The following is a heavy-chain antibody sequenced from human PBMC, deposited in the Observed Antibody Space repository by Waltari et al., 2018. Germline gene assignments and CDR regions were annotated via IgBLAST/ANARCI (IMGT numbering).Heavy chain of an antibody. CDR2: IYSGGST. Sequence: EVQLLESGGGLVQPGGSLRLYCAASGFTFSSYAMSWVRQAPGKGLEWVSVIYSGGSTYYADSVKGRFTISRDNSKNTLYLQMNSLRAEDTAVYYCAKCDGEYYGSGSYYFDYWGQGTLVTVSS. D-gene: IGHD3-10*01. J-gene: IGHJ4*02. CDR1: GFTFSSYA. CDR3: AKCDGEYYGSGSYYFDY. V-gene: IGHV3-23*03.